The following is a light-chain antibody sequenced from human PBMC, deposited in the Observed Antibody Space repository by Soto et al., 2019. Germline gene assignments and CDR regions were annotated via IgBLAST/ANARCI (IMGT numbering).Light chain of an antibody. CDR3: QQYNKWSLT. V-gene: IGKV3-15*01. Sequence: EIVMTQSPATLSVSPGERATLSCRASQSVYSTLAWYQQKPGQAPRLLIYGASTRATGIPARFSGSGSGTEFTLTISSLQSEDFATYYCQQYNKWSLTFGEGTKVEIK. CDR2: GAS. J-gene: IGKJ4*01. CDR1: QSVYST.